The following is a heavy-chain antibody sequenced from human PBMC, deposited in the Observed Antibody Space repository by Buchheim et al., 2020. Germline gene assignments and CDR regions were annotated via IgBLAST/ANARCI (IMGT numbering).Heavy chain of an antibody. D-gene: IGHD6-13*01. J-gene: IGHJ4*02. CDR1: GFTFSTYS. Sequence: EVQLVESGGGLVKPGGSLRLSCTDSGFTFSTYSMTWFRQAPGKGLEWVSSIGSSSGYMFYADSVKGRFTISRDNAKNSLYLQMNSLRAEDTAVYFCARATTQSSTWDAYWGQGTL. CDR2: IGSSSGYM. V-gene: IGHV3-21*01. CDR3: ARATTQSSTWDAY.